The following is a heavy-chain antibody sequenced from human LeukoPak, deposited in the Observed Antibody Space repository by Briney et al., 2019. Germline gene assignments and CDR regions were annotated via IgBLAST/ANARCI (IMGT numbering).Heavy chain of an antibody. CDR2: IKSKTDGGTT. V-gene: IGHV3-15*01. J-gene: IGHJ4*02. CDR1: GFTFSNAW. CDR3: TTARMERYSSGWYVLDY. Sequence: GGFLRLSCAASGFTFSNAWMSWVRQAPGKGLEWVGRIKSKTDGGTTDYAAPVKGRFTISRDDSKNTLYLQMNSLKTEDTAVYYCTTARMERYSSGWYVLDYWGQGTLVTVSS. D-gene: IGHD6-19*01.